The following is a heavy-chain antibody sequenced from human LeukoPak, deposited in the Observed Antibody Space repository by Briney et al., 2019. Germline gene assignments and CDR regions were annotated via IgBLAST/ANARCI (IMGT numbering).Heavy chain of an antibody. D-gene: IGHD3-9*01. CDR1: GFTFSSYG. J-gene: IGHJ3*02. CDR2: IGSDGRNK. Sequence: GGSLRLSCDASGFTFSSYGIHWVRQTPAKGLEWVAVIGSDGRNKFYADSVTGRFSVSRDNSKNTLFLQMNSLRAEDTGAYFCARDDILSDENGFDMWGRGTMVTVSS. CDR3: ARDDILSDENGFDM. V-gene: IGHV3-33*01.